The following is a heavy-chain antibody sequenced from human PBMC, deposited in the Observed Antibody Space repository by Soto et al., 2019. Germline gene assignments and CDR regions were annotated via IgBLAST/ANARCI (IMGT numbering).Heavy chain of an antibody. D-gene: IGHD4-17*01. CDR1: GFTFSHYP. CDR3: AKQRTTVTTRFDY. CDR2: ISGSGGST. V-gene: IGHV3-23*01. J-gene: IGHJ4*02. Sequence: EVVLLESGGGLVQPGGSLRLSCASSGFTFSHYPMSWVRQAPGKGLEWVATISGSGGSTYYPDSVKGRFTVSRDSSLYLLIHSLRVDDTAIYFCAKQRTTVTTRFDYWGQGALVTVSS.